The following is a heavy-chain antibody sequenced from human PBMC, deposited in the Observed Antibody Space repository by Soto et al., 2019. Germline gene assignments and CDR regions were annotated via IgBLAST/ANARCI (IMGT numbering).Heavy chain of an antibody. CDR3: ARGDSPVHFDC. J-gene: IGHJ4*02. D-gene: IGHD4-4*01. CDR1: GYTFINYG. CDR2: INGYNGNT. V-gene: IGHV1-18*01. Sequence: QVHLVQSGAEVKKTGASVKVSCKTSGYTFINYGISWVRQAPGQGLEWMGWINGYNGNTNYARKFQGKFTMTTDTATNAAFMELTSLRSDDTAVYYCARGDSPVHFDCWGQGTLVTVSS.